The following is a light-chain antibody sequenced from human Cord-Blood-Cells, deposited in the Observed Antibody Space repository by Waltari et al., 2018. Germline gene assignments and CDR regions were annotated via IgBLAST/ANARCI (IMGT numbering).Light chain of an antibody. CDR1: PSISSW. V-gene: IGKV1-5*01. Sequence: DIQMTQSPSTLSASVGASVTITCRASPSISSWLAWYQQKPGKAPKLLIYDASSLESGVPSRFSGSGSGTEFTLTISSLQPDDFATYYCQQYNSYSWTFGQGTKVEIK. CDR2: DAS. CDR3: QQYNSYSWT. J-gene: IGKJ1*01.